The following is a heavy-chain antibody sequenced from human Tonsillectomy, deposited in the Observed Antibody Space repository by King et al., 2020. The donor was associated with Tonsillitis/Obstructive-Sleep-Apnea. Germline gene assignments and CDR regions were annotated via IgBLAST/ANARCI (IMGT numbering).Heavy chain of an antibody. V-gene: IGHV4-61*01. D-gene: IGHD3-10*01. CDR3: ASQRITMIQGAMDV. CDR1: GGSVSSGSYY. J-gene: IGHJ6*03. Sequence: QLQESGPGLVKPSETLSLTCTVSGGSVSSGSYYWSWIRQPPGKGLEWVGCISYSGSTNSNPSLKSRVTISLDTSKNQFSLKLSSVTAADTAVYYCASQRITMIQGAMDVWGKGTTVTVSS. CDR2: ISYSGST.